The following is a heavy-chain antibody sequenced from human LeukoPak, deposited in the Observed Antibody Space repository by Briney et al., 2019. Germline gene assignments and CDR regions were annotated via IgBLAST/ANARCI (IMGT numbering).Heavy chain of an antibody. Sequence: SQTLSLTCTVSGGSISGGGYYWSWIRQHPGKGLEWIGYIYYSGSTYYNPSLKSRVTISVDTSKNQFSLKLSSVTAADTAVYYCARGADYGDSVDYWGQGTLVTVSS. CDR2: IYYSGST. D-gene: IGHD4-17*01. J-gene: IGHJ4*02. CDR1: GGSISGGGYY. CDR3: ARGADYGDSVDY. V-gene: IGHV4-31*03.